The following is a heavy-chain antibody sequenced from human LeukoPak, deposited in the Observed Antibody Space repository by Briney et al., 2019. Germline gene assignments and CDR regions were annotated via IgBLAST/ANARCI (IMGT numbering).Heavy chain of an antibody. CDR2: ISGSGGST. CDR1: GLSLRSYA. V-gene: IGHV3-23*01. D-gene: IGHD6-19*01. CDR3: AKDEQWLVYGMDV. Sequence: PGGSLRLSCAASGLSLRSYAMSWVRQAPGKGLERVATISGSGGSTYYADSVKGRYTISRDNSENTVYLQMNSLRAEDTAVYYCAKDEQWLVYGMDVWGQGTKVTVSS. J-gene: IGHJ6*02.